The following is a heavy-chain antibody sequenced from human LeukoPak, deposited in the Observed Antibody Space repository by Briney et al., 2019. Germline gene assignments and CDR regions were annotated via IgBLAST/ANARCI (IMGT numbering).Heavy chain of an antibody. CDR1: GFTFSSYA. V-gene: IGHV3-30*04. CDR2: ISYDGSNK. Sequence: GGSLRLSCAASGFTFSSYAMHWVRQAPGKGLECVAVISYDGSNKYYADSVKGRFTISRDNSKNTLYLQMNSLRAEDTAVYYCARGAVDGRLVDYWGQGTLVTVSS. CDR3: ARGAVDGRLVDY. D-gene: IGHD6-19*01. J-gene: IGHJ4*02.